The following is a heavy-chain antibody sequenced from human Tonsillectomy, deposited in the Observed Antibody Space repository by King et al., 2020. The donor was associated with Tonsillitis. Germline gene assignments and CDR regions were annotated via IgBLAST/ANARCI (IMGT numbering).Heavy chain of an antibody. D-gene: IGHD6-19*01. CDR1: GASISSGSYY. CDR3: ATTIPEVWLVPSFDD. V-gene: IGHV4-39*01. J-gene: IGHJ4*02. Sequence: QLQESGPGLVKPSETLSLTCTVSGASISSGSYYWGWIRQPPGKGLEWIGSVYYSGSTYYNPSLKSRVTISVDTSKNQFSLELSSVTAADTAVYYCATTIPEVWLVPSFDDWGQGTLVTVYS. CDR2: VYYSGST.